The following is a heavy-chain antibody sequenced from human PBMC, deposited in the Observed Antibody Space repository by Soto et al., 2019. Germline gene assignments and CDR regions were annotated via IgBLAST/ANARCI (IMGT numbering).Heavy chain of an antibody. V-gene: IGHV4-59*08. CDR3: ARHQTLHGDTVY. D-gene: IGHD4-17*01. Sequence: PSETLSITCTVSGGSISSYYWSWIRQPPGKGLEWIGYIYYNVNTNYNPSLKSRVTISVDTSKIQFSLKLSSVTAADTAVYFCARHQTLHGDTVYCGQATLVTVS. CDR2: IYYNVNT. CDR1: GGSISSYY. J-gene: IGHJ4*02.